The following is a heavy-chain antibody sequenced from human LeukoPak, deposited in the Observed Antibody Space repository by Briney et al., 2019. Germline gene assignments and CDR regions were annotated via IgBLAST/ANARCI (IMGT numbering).Heavy chain of an antibody. J-gene: IGHJ6*03. V-gene: IGHV4-59*01. D-gene: IGHD6-25*01. CDR2: IYYSGST. CDR3: ARGGGVGYYYYYMDV. CDR1: GGSISSYY. Sequence: SETLSLICTVSGGSISSYYWSWIRQPPGKGLEWIGYIYYSGSTNYNPSLKSRVTISVDTSKNQSSLKLSSVTAADTAVYYCARGGGVGYYYYYMDVWGKGTTVTISS.